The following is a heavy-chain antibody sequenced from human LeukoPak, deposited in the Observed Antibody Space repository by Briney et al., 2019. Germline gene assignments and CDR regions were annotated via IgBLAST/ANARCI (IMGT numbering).Heavy chain of an antibody. CDR1: GFTFSSYG. J-gene: IGHJ4*02. CDR2: ISGSGGST. Sequence: SGGSLRLSCAASGFTFSSYGMSWVRQAPGKGLEWVSAISGSGGSTYYADSVKGRFTISRDNSKNTLYLQMGSLRAEDTAVYYCATTGYSSRNYWGQGTLVTVSS. V-gene: IGHV3-23*01. D-gene: IGHD6-13*01. CDR3: ATTGYSSRNY.